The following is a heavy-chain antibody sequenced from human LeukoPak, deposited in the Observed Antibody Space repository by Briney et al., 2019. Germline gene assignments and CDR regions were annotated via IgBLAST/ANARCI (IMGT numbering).Heavy chain of an antibody. CDR2: IYHSGST. Sequence: SQTLSLTCAVSGGSISSGGYSWSWIRQPPGKGLEWIGYIYHSGSTYYNPSLKSRVTISVDRSKNQFSLKLSSVTAADTAVYYCARGDYYDSSGEYDYWGQGTLVTVSS. V-gene: IGHV4-30-2*01. J-gene: IGHJ4*02. D-gene: IGHD3-22*01. CDR3: ARGDYYDSSGEYDY. CDR1: GGSISSGGYS.